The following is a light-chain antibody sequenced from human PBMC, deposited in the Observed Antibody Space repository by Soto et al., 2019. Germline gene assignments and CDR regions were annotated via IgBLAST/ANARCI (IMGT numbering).Light chain of an antibody. J-gene: IGKJ4*02. CDR2: AAS. Sequence: DIQMTQSPSSLSASVGDRVTITCRASQSISSYLNWYQQKPGKAPKLLIYAASSLQSGVPSRFSGSGSGTDFNLTISSLQPEDFATYYCQQSYSTPLTFGGGPKVEIK. V-gene: IGKV1-39*01. CDR1: QSISSY. CDR3: QQSYSTPLT.